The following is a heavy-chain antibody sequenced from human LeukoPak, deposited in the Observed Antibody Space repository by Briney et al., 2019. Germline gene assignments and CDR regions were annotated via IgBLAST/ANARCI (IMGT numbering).Heavy chain of an antibody. Sequence: GGSLSLSCAASGLTFGDHFLDWVRQAPGKGLEWVGRSRNKANSYTTEYAASVKGRFTISRDDSKNSVYLQMNSRKAEDTAVYYCATFFGYDFGYWGQGTLVTVSS. V-gene: IGHV3-72*01. D-gene: IGHD5-12*01. CDR3: ATFFGYDFGY. J-gene: IGHJ4*02. CDR2: SRNKANSYTT. CDR1: GLTFGDHF.